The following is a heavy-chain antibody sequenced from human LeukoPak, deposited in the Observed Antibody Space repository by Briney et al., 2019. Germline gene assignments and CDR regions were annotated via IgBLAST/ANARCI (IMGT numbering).Heavy chain of an antibody. CDR2: ISSSSSTI. J-gene: IGHJ6*02. D-gene: IGHD3-10*01. CDR1: GFTFSIYS. Sequence: GGSLRLSCAVSGFTFSIYSMNWVSQAPGKGLEWVSYISSSSSTIYYADSVKGRFTISRDNAKNSLYLQMNSLRAEDTAVYYCARDGVLRDVWGQGTTVTVSS. V-gene: IGHV3-48*01. CDR3: ARDGVLRDV.